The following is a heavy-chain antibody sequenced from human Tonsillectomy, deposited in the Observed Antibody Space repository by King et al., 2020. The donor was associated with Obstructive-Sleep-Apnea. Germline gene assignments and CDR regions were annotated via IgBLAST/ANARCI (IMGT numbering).Heavy chain of an antibody. CDR2: IYYSGST. V-gene: IGHV4-31*03. J-gene: IGHJ3*02. CDR3: ARENGYYDSSGYRSGAFDI. Sequence: QLQESGPGLVKPSQTLSLTCTVSGGSISSGGYYWSWIRQHPGKGLEWIGYIYYSGSTYYNPSLKSRVTISVGTSKNQFSLKLSSVTAADTAVYYCARENGYYDSSGYRSGAFDIWGQGTMVTVSS. CDR1: GGSISSGGYY. D-gene: IGHD3-22*01.